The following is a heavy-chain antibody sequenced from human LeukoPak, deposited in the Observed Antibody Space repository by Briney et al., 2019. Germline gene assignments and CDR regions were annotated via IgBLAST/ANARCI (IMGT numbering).Heavy chain of an antibody. D-gene: IGHD3-9*01. CDR1: GYTFTSYG. Sequence: ASVKVSCKASGYTFTSYGISWVRQAPGQGLEWMGWISAYNGNTNYAQKLQGRVTMTTDTSTSTAYMELRSLRSDDTAVYYCARVGYDILTGYSTHMDVWGKGTTVTISS. V-gene: IGHV1-18*01. CDR3: ARVGYDILTGYSTHMDV. J-gene: IGHJ6*03. CDR2: ISAYNGNT.